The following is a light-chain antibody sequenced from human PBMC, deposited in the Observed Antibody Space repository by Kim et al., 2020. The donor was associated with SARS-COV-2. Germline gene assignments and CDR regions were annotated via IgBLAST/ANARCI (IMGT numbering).Light chain of an antibody. V-gene: IGLV3-1*01. CDR1: DWENKY. Sequence: VTPGQTGRINCSGEDWENKYVSWYQQRPGQSPVLVMYEDNKRPSGIPERFSGSNSGNTAALTISGTQAMDEADYYWQAWDSSAVVFGGGTQLTVL. CDR3: QAWDSSAVV. J-gene: IGLJ3*02. CDR2: EDN.